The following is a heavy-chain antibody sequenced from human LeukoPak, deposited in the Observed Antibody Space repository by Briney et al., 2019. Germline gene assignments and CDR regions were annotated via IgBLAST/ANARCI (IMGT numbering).Heavy chain of an antibody. CDR2: IIPIFGTA. Sequence: SVTVSCTASGGTFSSYAISWVRQAPGQGLEWMGGIIPIFGTANYAQKFQGRVTITADESTSTAYMELSSLRSEDTAVYYCARGARGYFDYWGQGTLVTVSS. CDR3: ARGARGYFDY. D-gene: IGHD1-26*01. V-gene: IGHV1-69*13. J-gene: IGHJ4*02. CDR1: GGTFSSYA.